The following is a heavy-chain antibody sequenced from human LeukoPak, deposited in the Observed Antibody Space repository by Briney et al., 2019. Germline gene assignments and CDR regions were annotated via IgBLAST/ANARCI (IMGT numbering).Heavy chain of an antibody. Sequence: GESLKISCKGSGYSFTNYWIAWVRQMPGRGLEWMVIINPSDSDTRYSPSFQGQVTISADKSICTAYLQWSSLKASDSAMYYCARAWNFDYWGQGTLVTVSS. J-gene: IGHJ4*02. D-gene: IGHD1-1*01. CDR3: ARAWNFDY. CDR2: INPSDSDT. CDR1: GYSFTNYW. V-gene: IGHV5-51*01.